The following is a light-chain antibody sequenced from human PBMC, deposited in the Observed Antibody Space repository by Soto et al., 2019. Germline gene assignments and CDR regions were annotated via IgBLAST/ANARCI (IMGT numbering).Light chain of an antibody. CDR1: SSNIGSNT. V-gene: IGLV1-44*01. CDR2: TNN. CDR3: AAWDDSLNGRV. Sequence: QSALTQPPSASGTPGQRVTISCSGSSSNIGSNTVNWYQQLPGTAPKLLIYTNNQRPSGVPDRFSGSKSGASASLAISGLQSEDEGDYYCAAWDDSLNGRVFGTGTKLTVL. J-gene: IGLJ1*01.